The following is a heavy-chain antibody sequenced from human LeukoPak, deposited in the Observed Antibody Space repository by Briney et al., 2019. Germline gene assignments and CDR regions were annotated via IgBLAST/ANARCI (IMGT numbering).Heavy chain of an antibody. Sequence: PGRSLRLSCAASGFTFSSYGMHWVRQAPGKGLEWVAVISYDGSNKYYADSVKGRFTISRDNSKNTLYLQMNSLRAEDTAVYYCAKDPNGSAHYWGQGTLVTVPS. D-gene: IGHD3-10*01. CDR1: GFTFSSYG. CDR3: AKDPNGSAHY. CDR2: ISYDGSNK. J-gene: IGHJ4*02. V-gene: IGHV3-30*18.